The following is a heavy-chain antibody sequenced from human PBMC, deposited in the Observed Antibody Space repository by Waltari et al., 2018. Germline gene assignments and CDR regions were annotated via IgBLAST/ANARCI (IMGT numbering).Heavy chain of an antibody. J-gene: IGHJ4*02. V-gene: IGHV3-30*18. D-gene: IGHD3-22*01. CDR1: AFTFSNYG. CDR2: ISYDGTNK. Sequence: QVQLVESGGGVVQPGRSLRLSCAASAFTFSNYGMHWVRQAPGKGRGWVAVISYDGTNKDYADSVKGRFTISRDNSKNTLYLQMNSLRAEDTAVYYCAKDYYDGSGSPYYFDYWGQGTLVTVSS. CDR3: AKDYYDGSGSPYYFDY.